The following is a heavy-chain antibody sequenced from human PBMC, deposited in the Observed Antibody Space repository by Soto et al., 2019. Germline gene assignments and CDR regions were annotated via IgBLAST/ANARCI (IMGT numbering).Heavy chain of an antibody. CDR3: ARESEDLTSNFDY. V-gene: IGHV3-21*01. CDR1: GFTFTRYS. J-gene: IGHJ4*02. CDR2: ISSTTNYI. Sequence: PGGSLRLSCAAFGFTFTRYSMNWVRQAPGKGLEWVSSISSTTNYIYYADSMKGRFTASRDNAKNSVYLEMNSLSAEDTAVYYCARESEDLTSNFDYWGQGTLVTVSS.